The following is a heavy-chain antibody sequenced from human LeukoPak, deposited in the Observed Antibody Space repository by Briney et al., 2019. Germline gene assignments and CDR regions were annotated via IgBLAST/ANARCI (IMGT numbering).Heavy chain of an antibody. V-gene: IGHV3-23*01. D-gene: IGHD3-22*01. J-gene: IGHJ4*02. CDR3: AKGDDSSGYYSDY. CDR2: ISGSGGST. Sequence: GGSLRLSCAASGFTFSSYAMSWVRQAPGKGLEWASAISGSGGSTYYADSVKGRFTISRDNSKNTLYLQMNSLRAEDTAVYYCAKGDDSSGYYSDYWGQGTLVTVSS. CDR1: GFTFSSYA.